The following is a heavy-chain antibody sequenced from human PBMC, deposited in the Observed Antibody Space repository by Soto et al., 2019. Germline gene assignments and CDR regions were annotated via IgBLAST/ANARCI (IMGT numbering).Heavy chain of an antibody. CDR1: GCNFSSYS. V-gene: IGHV3-23*01. CDR3: AKEYYYYDSSGYYYLCPFDY. CDR2: ISGSGGST. Sequence: GSRGLCRASCGCNFSSYSMSWVRQAPGKGLEWVSAISGSGGSTYYADSVKGRFTISRDNSKNTLYLQMNSLRAEDTAVYYCAKEYYYYDSSGYYYLCPFDYWGQGTLVTVSS. D-gene: IGHD3-22*01. J-gene: IGHJ4*02.